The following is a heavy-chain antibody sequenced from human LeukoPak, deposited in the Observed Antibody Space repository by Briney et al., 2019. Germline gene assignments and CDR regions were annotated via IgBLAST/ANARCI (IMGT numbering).Heavy chain of an antibody. D-gene: IGHD3-3*01. CDR1: GGSFSGYY. Sequence: SETLSLTCAVYGGSFSGYYWSWIRQPPGKGLEWIGEINHSGSTNYNPSLKSRVTISVDTSKNQFSLKLSSVTAADTAVYYCARKRVAPAGHFDYWGQGTLVTVSS. CDR2: INHSGST. CDR3: ARKRVAPAGHFDY. J-gene: IGHJ4*02. V-gene: IGHV4-34*01.